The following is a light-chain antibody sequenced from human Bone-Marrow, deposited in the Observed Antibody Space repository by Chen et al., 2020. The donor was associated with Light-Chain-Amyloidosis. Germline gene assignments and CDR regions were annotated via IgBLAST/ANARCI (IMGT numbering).Light chain of an antibody. CDR3: QSYDTRLRGSV. Sequence: QSVLTQPPSVSGAPGQRVTISCTGSRSNIGAPYDVHWYQQLPGTAPKLLIYGNNNRPSGVPDRFSGDKSGSSASLAITGLRADDEADYYCQSYDTRLRGSVFGGGTRLTVL. V-gene: IGLV1-40*01. CDR1: RSNIGAPYD. CDR2: GNN. J-gene: IGLJ2*01.